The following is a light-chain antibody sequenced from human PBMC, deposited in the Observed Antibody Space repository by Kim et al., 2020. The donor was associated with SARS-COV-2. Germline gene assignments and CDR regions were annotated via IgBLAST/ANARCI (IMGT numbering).Light chain of an antibody. Sequence: APGKTARITSGGNNIGSKSVQWYQQKPGQAPVLVIYYDSDRPSGIPERFSGSNSGNTATLTISRVEAGDEADYYCQVWDSSSDHRVFGGGTKLTVL. V-gene: IGLV3-21*04. J-gene: IGLJ3*02. CDR1: NIGSKS. CDR3: QVWDSSSDHRV. CDR2: YDS.